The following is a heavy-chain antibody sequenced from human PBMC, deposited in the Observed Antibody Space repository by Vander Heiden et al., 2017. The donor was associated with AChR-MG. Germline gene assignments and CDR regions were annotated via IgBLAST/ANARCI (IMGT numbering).Heavy chain of an antibody. CDR1: GGTFGSYA. J-gene: IGHJ5*02. CDR2: IIPIFGTA. D-gene: IGHD3-9*01. Sequence: QVQLVQSGAEVKKPGSPVKVSCKASGGTFGSYAISWVRQAPGQGLEWMGGIIPIFGTANYAQKFQGRVTITADESTSTAYMELSSLRSEDTAVYYCASQTLLTGQNWFDPWGQGTLVTVSS. V-gene: IGHV1-69*01. CDR3: ASQTLLTGQNWFDP.